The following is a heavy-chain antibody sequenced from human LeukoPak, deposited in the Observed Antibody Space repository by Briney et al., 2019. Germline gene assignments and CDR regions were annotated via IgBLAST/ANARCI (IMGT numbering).Heavy chain of an antibody. V-gene: IGHV4-4*07. D-gene: IGHD6-13*01. Sequence: PSETLSLTCTVSGGSISSYYWSWIRQPPGKGLEWIGRIYSSGSANYNPSLKSRVTMSVDTSKNQFSLKLSSVTAADPAVYYCARHKYSSSWSFDYWDQGTLVTVSS. CDR2: IYSSGSA. CDR1: GGSISSYY. J-gene: IGHJ4*02. CDR3: ARHKYSSSWSFDY.